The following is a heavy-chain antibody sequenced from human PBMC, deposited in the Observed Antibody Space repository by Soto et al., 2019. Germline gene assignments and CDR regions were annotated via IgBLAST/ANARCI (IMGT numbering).Heavy chain of an antibody. CDR2: IYNSVST. CDR3: AGEYSSSPTPNWFDP. V-gene: IGHV4-30-4*01. Sequence: SETLSLTCTVSGGSISSGDYYWSWIRQPPGKGLEWIGYIYNSVSTYYNPSLKSRVTISVDTSKNQFSLKLTSVTAADTAVYYCAGEYSSSPTPNWFDPWGQGTLVTVSS. J-gene: IGHJ5*02. CDR1: GGSISSGDYY. D-gene: IGHD6-6*01.